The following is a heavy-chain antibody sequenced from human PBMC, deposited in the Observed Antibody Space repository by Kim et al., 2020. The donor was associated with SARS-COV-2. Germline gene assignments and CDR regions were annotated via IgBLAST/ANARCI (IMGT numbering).Heavy chain of an antibody. CDR2: ISYDGSNK. Sequence: GGSLRLSCAASGFTFSSYGMHWVRQAPGKGLEWVAVISYDGSNKYYADSVKGRFTISRDNSKNTLYLQMNSLRAEDTAVYYCAKASFDYWGQGTLVTVSS. J-gene: IGHJ4*02. CDR1: GFTFSSYG. V-gene: IGHV3-30*18. CDR3: AKASFDY.